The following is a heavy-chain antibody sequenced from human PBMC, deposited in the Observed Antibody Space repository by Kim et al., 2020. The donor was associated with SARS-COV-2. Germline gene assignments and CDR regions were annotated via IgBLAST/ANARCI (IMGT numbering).Heavy chain of an antibody. CDR2: ISYDGSNK. Sequence: GGSLRLSCAASGFTFSSYGMHWVRQAPGKGLEWVAVISYDGSNKYYADSVKGRFTISRDNSKNTLYLQMNSLRAEDTAVYYCARSRVVLRYFDWLSDYYYYGMDVWGQGTTVTVSS. CDR3: ARSRVVLRYFDWLSDYYYYGMDV. CDR1: GFTFSSYG. V-gene: IGHV3-33*05. D-gene: IGHD3-9*01. J-gene: IGHJ6*02.